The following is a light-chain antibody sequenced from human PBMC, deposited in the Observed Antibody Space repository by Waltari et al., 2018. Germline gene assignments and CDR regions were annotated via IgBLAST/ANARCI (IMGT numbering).Light chain of an antibody. CDR1: RSNIGAGYG. CDR3: QSYDNGLSGVV. J-gene: IGLJ2*01. Sequence: QSVLTQPPSVSGAPGQRVTIPCTGRRSNIGAGYGVQWYRHLPGSAPKLLIFSNKKRPSGVPDRYSGSRSGTSASLTITGLQAEDEADYYCQSYDNGLSGVVFGGGTRLTVL. CDR2: SNK. V-gene: IGLV1-40*01.